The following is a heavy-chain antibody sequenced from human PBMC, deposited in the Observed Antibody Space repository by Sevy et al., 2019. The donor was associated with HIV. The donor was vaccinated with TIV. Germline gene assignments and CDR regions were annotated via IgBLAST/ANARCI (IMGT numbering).Heavy chain of an antibody. Sequence: GGSLRLSCAASGFTFSRYGMHWVRQSPGKGLEGVAFIRYDGSNKYFADSVKGRFTISRDNSDNTVFLQMNSLRAEGSAVYYCASGLAYWYFDLWGRGTLVTVSS. J-gene: IGHJ2*01. CDR3: ASGLAYWYFDL. CDR1: GFTFSRYG. D-gene: IGHD2-15*01. V-gene: IGHV3-30*02. CDR2: IRYDGSNK.